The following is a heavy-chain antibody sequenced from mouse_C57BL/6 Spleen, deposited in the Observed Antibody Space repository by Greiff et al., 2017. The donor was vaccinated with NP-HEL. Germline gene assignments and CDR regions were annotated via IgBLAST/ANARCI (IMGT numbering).Heavy chain of an antibody. V-gene: IGHV1-61*01. Sequence: QVQLQQPGAELVRPGSSVKLSCKASGYTFTSYWMDWVKQRPGQGLEWIGNIYPSDSETHYNQKFKDKATLTVDKSSSTAYMQLSSLTSEDSAVYYCARGIYYYGSSGVSPYYFDYWGQGTTLTVSS. J-gene: IGHJ2*01. CDR2: IYPSDSET. CDR1: GYTFTSYW. D-gene: IGHD1-1*01. CDR3: ARGIYYYGSSGVSPYYFDY.